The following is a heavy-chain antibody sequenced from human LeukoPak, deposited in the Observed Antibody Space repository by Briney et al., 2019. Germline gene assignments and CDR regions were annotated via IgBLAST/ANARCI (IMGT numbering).Heavy chain of an antibody. Sequence: GGPLRLSCAASGFTFSSYSMNWVRQAPGKGLEWVSSISSSSSYIYYADSVKGRFTISRDNAKNSLYLQMNSLRAEDTALYYCAKAGGSGWYLEYWGQGTLVTVSS. CDR3: AKAGGSGWYLEY. CDR1: GFTFSSYS. CDR2: ISSSSSYI. J-gene: IGHJ4*02. D-gene: IGHD6-19*01. V-gene: IGHV3-21*04.